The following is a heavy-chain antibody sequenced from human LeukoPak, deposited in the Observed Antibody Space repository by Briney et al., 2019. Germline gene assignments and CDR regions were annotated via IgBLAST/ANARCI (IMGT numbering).Heavy chain of an antibody. J-gene: IGHJ4*02. CDR2: INPNSGGT. Sequence: GASVKVSCKASGYTFTGYYMHWVRQAPGQGLEWMGWINPNSGGTNYAQKFQGWVTMTRDTSISTAYMELSRLRSDDTAVYYCARGSLVKVGAKDYWGQGTLVTVSS. CDR1: GYTFTGYY. CDR3: ARGSLVKVGAKDY. V-gene: IGHV1-2*04. D-gene: IGHD1-26*01.